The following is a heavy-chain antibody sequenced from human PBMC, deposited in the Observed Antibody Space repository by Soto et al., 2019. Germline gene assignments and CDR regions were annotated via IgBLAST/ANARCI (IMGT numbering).Heavy chain of an antibody. CDR3: GSVRPSGYVLS. Sequence: SETLSLTCTVSGGSLISYYCTWIRQSPGKGLEWIGYVYFSGNTNYNPSLKSRVTISIDTSKNQFSLRLASVTAADTAFYYCGSVRPSGYVLSWGQGTLVTVSS. V-gene: IGHV4-59*01. CDR1: GGSLISYY. J-gene: IGHJ5*02. CDR2: VYFSGNT. D-gene: IGHD6-25*01.